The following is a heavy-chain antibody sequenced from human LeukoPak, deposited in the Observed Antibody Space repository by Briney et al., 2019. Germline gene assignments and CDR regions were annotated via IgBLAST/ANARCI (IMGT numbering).Heavy chain of an antibody. V-gene: IGHV3-43*02. D-gene: IGHD2/OR15-2a*01. J-gene: IGHJ4*02. CDR3: AKGINSFSFTFDN. CDR1: AFTFRDFS. Sequence: GGSLRLSCAASAFTFRDFSMHWVRQAPGKGLEWVSLISGDESATHYADSVKGRFTISRDNSKHSVYLQMTGLTVEDTAFYYCAKGINSFSFTFDNWGQGALVTVSS. CDR2: ISGDESAT.